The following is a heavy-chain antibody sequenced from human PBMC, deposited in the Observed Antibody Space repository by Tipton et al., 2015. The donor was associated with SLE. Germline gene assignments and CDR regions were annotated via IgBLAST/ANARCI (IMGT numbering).Heavy chain of an antibody. CDR2: ISAYNGNT. Sequence: QSGAEVKKPGASVKVSCKASGYTFTSYGISWVRQAPGQGLEWMGWISAYNGNTNYAQKLRGRVTMTTDTSTSTAYMELRSLSSDDTAVSECARPAYSSWNCYYYGMNVWSQGTTVTVSS. J-gene: IGHJ6*02. CDR3: ARPAYSSWNCYYYGMNV. D-gene: IGHD6-13*01. V-gene: IGHV1-18*01. CDR1: GYTFTSYG.